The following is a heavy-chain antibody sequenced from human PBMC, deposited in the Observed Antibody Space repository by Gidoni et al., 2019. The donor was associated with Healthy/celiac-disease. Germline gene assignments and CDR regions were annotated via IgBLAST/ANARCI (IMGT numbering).Heavy chain of an antibody. D-gene: IGHD3-3*01. V-gene: IGHV1-46*01. J-gene: IGHJ5*02. CDR2: INPSGGST. Sequence: QVQLVQSGAEVKKPGASVKVSCKASGYTFTSYYMHWVRQAPGQGLEWMGIINPSGGSTSYAQKFQGRVTMTRDTSTSTVYMELSSLRSEDTAVYYCARDQAPVWSGQVETPNWFDPWGQGTLVTVSS. CDR1: GYTFTSYY. CDR3: ARDQAPVWSGQVETPNWFDP.